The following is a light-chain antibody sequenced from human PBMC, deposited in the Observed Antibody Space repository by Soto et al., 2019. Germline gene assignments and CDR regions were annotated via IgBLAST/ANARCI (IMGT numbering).Light chain of an antibody. CDR3: QQYNSWLWT. J-gene: IGKJ1*01. CDR2: GAS. Sequence: EIVFTQSPATPSFSPGGRPTLSWRASQSVSSYLAWYQQKPGQAPRLLIYGASTRATGIPARFSGSGSGTEFTLIISSLQSEDSAVYYCQQYNSWLWTFGQGTKVDIK. CDR1: QSVSSY. V-gene: IGKV3-15*01.